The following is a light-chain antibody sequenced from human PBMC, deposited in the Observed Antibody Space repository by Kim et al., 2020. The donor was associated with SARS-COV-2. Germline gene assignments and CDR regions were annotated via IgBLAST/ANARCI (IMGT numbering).Light chain of an antibody. Sequence: QSALTQPASVSGSPGQSITISCTGTSSDVGGYNDVSWYQQHPGKAPKLMIYDVSNRPSGVANRFSGSNSGNTASLTISGLQAEDEADDYCSSYTSGSTRVFGGGTQLTVL. CDR1: SSDVGGYND. CDR2: DVS. J-gene: IGLJ2*01. V-gene: IGLV2-14*03. CDR3: SSYTSGSTRV.